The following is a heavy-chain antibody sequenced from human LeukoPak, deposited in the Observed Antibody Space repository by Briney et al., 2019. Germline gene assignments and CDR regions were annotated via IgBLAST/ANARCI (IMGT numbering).Heavy chain of an antibody. CDR3: ARGPSGSVTPFDY. CDR1: GFTFDDYA. CDR2: ISWNSGSI. J-gene: IGHJ4*02. Sequence: GRSLRLSCAASGFTFDDYAMHWVRQAPGKGLEWVSGISWNSGSIGYADSVKGRFTISRDNAKNSLYLQMNSLRAEDTAVYYCARGPSGSVTPFDYWGQGTLVTVSS. D-gene: IGHD4-17*01. V-gene: IGHV3-9*01.